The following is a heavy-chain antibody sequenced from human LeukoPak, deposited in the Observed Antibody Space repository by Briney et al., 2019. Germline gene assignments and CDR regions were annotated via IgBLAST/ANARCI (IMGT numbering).Heavy chain of an antibody. Sequence: GGSLRLSCAASGFTFDDYAMHWVRHAPGKGLEWVSGISWNSGSIFYADSVKGRFTISRDNAKNSLYLQMNSLRAEDTAVYYCASPQGRGYSYVYDYWGQGTLVTVSS. V-gene: IGHV3-9*01. D-gene: IGHD5-18*01. CDR3: ASPQGRGYSYVYDY. CDR2: ISWNSGSI. J-gene: IGHJ4*02. CDR1: GFTFDDYA.